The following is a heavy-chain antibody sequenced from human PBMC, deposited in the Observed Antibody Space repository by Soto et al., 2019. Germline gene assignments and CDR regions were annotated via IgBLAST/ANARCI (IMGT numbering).Heavy chain of an antibody. CDR3: AKDGSSYYDFWSGTFDY. Sequence: GGSLRLSCAASGFTFSSYAMSWVRQAPGKGLEWVSAISGSGGSTYYADSVKGRFTISRDNSKNTLYLQMNSLRAEDTAVYYCAKDGSSYYDFWSGTFDYWGQGTLVTVSS. V-gene: IGHV3-23*01. J-gene: IGHJ4*02. CDR1: GFTFSSYA. CDR2: ISGSGGST. D-gene: IGHD3-3*01.